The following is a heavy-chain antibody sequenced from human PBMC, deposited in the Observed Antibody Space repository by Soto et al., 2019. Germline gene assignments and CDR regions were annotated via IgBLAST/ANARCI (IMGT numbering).Heavy chain of an antibody. CDR2: IIPMFGTA. V-gene: IGHV1-69*01. CDR3: ARGRDGYNFEAFDI. Sequence: QVQLVQSGAEVKKPGSSVKVSCKASGGTFSSYAINWVRQAPGQGLEWMGGIIPMFGTANYAQKLQGRVTITADESTSTAYMELSSLTSDDTAVYYCARGRDGYNFEAFDIWGQGTMVTVSS. D-gene: IGHD5-12*01. CDR1: GGTFSSYA. J-gene: IGHJ3*02.